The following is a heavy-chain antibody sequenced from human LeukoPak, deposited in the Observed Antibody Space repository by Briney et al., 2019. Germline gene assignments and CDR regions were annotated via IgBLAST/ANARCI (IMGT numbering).Heavy chain of an antibody. D-gene: IGHD3-10*01. V-gene: IGHV1-2*02. Sequence: AASVKVSCKASGFTFTSSAMQWVRQARGQRLEWMGWINPNSGGTNYAQKFQGRVTMTRDTSISTAYMELSRLRSDDTAVYYCARDLSSSGSYQLPYDYWGQGTLVTVSS. CDR2: INPNSGGT. CDR1: GFTFTSSA. CDR3: ARDLSSSGSYQLPYDY. J-gene: IGHJ4*02.